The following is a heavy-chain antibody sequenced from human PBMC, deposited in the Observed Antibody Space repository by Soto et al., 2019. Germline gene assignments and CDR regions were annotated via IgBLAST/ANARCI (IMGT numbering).Heavy chain of an antibody. V-gene: IGHV1-69*01. CDR2: VIPLFDTA. CDR3: ATGGHNDGYNFYHGMDV. J-gene: IGHJ6*02. CDR1: GGIFTNNA. Sequence: QVQVVQSGAEVKKPGSSVKVSCQVSGGIFTNNAISWVRQAPGQGLEWLGGVIPLFDTAYYAQIFRCSLRISADGATTTAYTELSGLTSADTAVYFCATGGHNDGYNFYHGMDVWGQGTTVTVS. D-gene: IGHD5-18*01.